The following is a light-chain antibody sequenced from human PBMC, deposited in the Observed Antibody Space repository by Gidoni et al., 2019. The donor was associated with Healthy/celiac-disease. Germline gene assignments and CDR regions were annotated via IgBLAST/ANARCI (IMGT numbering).Light chain of an antibody. CDR3: QQYDNLPAIT. Sequence: DIQMTQSPSSLSASVGDRVTITCQASQDISNYLNWYQQKPGKAPKLLIYDASNWETGVPSRFSGSGSGTDFTVTISSLQPEDIATYYCQQYDNLPAITFGQGTRLEIK. CDR2: DAS. V-gene: IGKV1-33*01. CDR1: QDISNY. J-gene: IGKJ5*01.